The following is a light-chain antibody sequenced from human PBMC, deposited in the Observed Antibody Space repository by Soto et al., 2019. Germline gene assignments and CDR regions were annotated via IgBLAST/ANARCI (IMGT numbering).Light chain of an antibody. J-gene: IGKJ2*01. CDR2: TSG. V-gene: IGKV1-39*01. CDR3: QQTYSTPYT. CDR1: QRITTY. Sequence: IQMTQSPSSLSASVGDRVNITCRASQRITTYLNWYQQKPGNAPKLLITTSGTLQRGVPSRFTGSGSGTDFTLTITSLQREDFATYFCQQTYSTPYTFGLGTKLEIK.